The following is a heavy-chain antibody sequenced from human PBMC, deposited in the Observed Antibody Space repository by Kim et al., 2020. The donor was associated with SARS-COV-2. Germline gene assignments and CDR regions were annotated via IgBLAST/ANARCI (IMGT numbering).Heavy chain of an antibody. CDR2: INHSGRT. Sequence: SETLSLTCAVYGGSFSGDYWSWIRQPPGKGLEWIGEINHSGRTNYNPSLKSRVTISVDTSKNQFSLKLTSVTAADTAVYYCARRLSNTSGWGSHYCDLWGQGTLVTVSS. CDR3: ARRLSNTSGWGSHYCDL. D-gene: IGHD3-10*01. J-gene: IGHJ4*02. CDR1: GGSFSGDY. V-gene: IGHV4-34*01.